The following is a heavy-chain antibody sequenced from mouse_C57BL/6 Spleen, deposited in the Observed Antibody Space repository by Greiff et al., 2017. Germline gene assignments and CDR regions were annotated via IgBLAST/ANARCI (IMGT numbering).Heavy chain of an antibody. Sequence: EVQLQQSGAELVRPGASVKLSCTASGFNIKDDYMHWVKQRPEQGLEWIGWIDPENGDTEYASKFQGKATIPADTSSNTAYLQLSSLTSEDTAVYYCTRYYGSRSWFAYWGQGTLVTVSA. D-gene: IGHD1-1*01. CDR1: GFNIKDDY. J-gene: IGHJ3*01. CDR3: TRYYGSRSWFAY. CDR2: IDPENGDT. V-gene: IGHV14-4*01.